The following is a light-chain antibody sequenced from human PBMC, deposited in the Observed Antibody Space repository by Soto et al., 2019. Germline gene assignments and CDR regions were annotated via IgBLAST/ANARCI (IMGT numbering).Light chain of an antibody. J-gene: IGKJ5*01. Sequence: PGERATLSCRASQSVSTYLAWYQQKPGQAPRLLIYDASNRATGIPARFSGSGSGTDFTLTISSLEPEDFAVYYCQQRSNWPQVTFGQGTRLEIK. CDR1: QSVSTY. V-gene: IGKV3-11*01. CDR3: QQRSNWPQVT. CDR2: DAS.